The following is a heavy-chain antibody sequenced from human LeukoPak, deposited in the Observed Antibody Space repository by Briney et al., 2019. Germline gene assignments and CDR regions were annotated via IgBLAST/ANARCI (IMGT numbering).Heavy chain of an antibody. CDR3: AREHRAEYYYDSSGYDY. J-gene: IGHJ4*02. CDR2: IYYSGST. V-gene: IGHV4-30-4*01. D-gene: IGHD3-22*01. Sequence: PSQTLSLACTVSGDSISSGDYYWSWIRQPPGKGLEWIGYIYYSGSTYYNPSLKSRVTISVDTSKNQFSLKLSSVTAADTAVYYCAREHRAEYYYDSSGYDYWGQGTLVTVSS. CDR1: GDSISSGDYY.